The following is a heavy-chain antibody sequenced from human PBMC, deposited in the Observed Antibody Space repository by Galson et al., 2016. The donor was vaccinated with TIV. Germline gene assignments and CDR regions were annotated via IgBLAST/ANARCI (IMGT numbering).Heavy chain of an antibody. J-gene: IGHJ4*02. D-gene: IGHD3-10*01. CDR2: IYSTGST. CDR3: ARDRGNGQWFFDY. Sequence: ETLSLTCTVSGGAISGYYWSWVRQPPGKGLEWIGYIYSTGSTNFNPALKSRVTMSVDTSKNQFSLRLSSVTAADTAVYYCARDRGNGQWFFDYWGQGTLVRVSS. V-gene: IGHV4-4*09. CDR1: GGAISGYY.